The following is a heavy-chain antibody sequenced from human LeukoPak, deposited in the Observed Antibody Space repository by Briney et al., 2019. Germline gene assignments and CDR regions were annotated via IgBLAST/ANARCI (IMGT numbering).Heavy chain of an antibody. CDR2: IYSSGDT. CDR1: GLTVNASY. Sequence: GGSLRLSCAGSGLTVNASYMCWVRQPPPQGLQWVSIIYSSGDTYYAYSVKGRFTISRYNSKSSLELQMSRLREDDSAVYYCARYSCGWYENWFVPWGRRPLVIVSS. J-gene: IGHJ5*02. V-gene: IGHV3-66*01. D-gene: IGHD6-19*01. CDR3: ARYSCGWYENWFVP.